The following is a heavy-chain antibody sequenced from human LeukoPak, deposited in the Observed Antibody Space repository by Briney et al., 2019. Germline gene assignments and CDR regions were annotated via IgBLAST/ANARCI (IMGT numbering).Heavy chain of an antibody. D-gene: IGHD1-26*01. V-gene: IGHV4-59*08. Sequence: PSETLSLTCTISGDSMTSQYWSWIRQPPGKGLEWIGYIYYSGTTNYNPSLKSRLTISVGTSKKQFSLKLSTVTAADTGVYYCARLRPHLGLGRGSDYHALDIWGQGTMVTVSS. CDR1: GDSMTSQY. J-gene: IGHJ3*02. CDR2: IYYSGTT. CDR3: ARLRPHLGLGRGSDYHALDI.